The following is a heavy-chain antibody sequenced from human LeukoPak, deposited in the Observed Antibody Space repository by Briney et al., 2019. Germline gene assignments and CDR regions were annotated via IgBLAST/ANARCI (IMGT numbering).Heavy chain of an antibody. CDR3: ARLPRGTQPPDYCQN. CDR1: GGSISSFYKY. J-gene: IGHJ1*01. V-gene: IGHV4-39*01. Sequence: SETLSLTCTVSGGSISSFYKYWGWIRQTPGQGLEWIGSVYYSGTTYYNPSLKSRVTVSVDTSKSQFSLKLSSVTAADTAVYFCARLPRGTQPPDYCQNWGQGTLVTVSS. D-gene: IGHD1-1*01. CDR2: VYYSGTT.